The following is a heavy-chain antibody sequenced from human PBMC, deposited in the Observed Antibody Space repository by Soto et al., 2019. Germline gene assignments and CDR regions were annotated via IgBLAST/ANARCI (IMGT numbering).Heavy chain of an antibody. V-gene: IGHV3-48*01. D-gene: IGHD6-13*01. Sequence: VGSLRLSCAASGFTFSSYSMNWVRQAPGKGLEWVSYISGSSSTIYYADSVTGRFTVSRDNAKNSLYLQMNSLRAEDTSVYYCARAPFTSTWYGLFGYWGQGTLVTVSS. CDR3: ARAPFTSTWYGLFGY. CDR2: ISGSSSTI. J-gene: IGHJ4*02. CDR1: GFTFSSYS.